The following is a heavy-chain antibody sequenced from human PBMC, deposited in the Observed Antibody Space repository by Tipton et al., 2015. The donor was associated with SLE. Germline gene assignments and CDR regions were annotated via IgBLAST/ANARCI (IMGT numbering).Heavy chain of an antibody. CDR2: ILYNGVT. CDR3: ARYTVGTMEDP. CDR1: GASVGHSSYY. Sequence: LRLSCTVSGASVGHSSYYWGWIRQPPGKGLEWIGSILYNGVTSYNPSLKSRITISLDTSKNQFSLKLTSMTAADTAVYYCARYTVGTMEDPWGQGTLVTVSS. J-gene: IGHJ5*02. D-gene: IGHD4-11*01. V-gene: IGHV4-39*07.